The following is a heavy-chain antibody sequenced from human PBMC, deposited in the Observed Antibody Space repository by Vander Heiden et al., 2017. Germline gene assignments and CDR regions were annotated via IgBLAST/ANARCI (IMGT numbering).Heavy chain of an antibody. CDR3: ARHELQQLVTMDV. V-gene: IGHV4-39*01. J-gene: IGHJ6*02. Sequence: QLQLQESGPGLVTPSETLSLTCTVSGGSISSSSYYWGWIRHPPGKGLEWIGSIYYSGSTYYNPSLKSRVTISVDTSKNQFSLKLSSVTAADTAVYYCARHELQQLVTMDVWGQGTTVTVSS. D-gene: IGHD6-13*01. CDR2: IYYSGST. CDR1: GGSISSSSYY.